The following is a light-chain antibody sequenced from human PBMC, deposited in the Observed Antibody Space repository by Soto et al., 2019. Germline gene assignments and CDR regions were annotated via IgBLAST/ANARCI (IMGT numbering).Light chain of an antibody. CDR2: GAS. Sequence: EIVLTQSPGTLSLSPGERATLSCRASQSVSSSYLAWYQQKPDQAPRLLIYGASSRATGIPDRFSGSGSGTDFTLTISRLEPEDFAVFYCQQYGNTPWTFGQGTKVDIK. CDR3: QQYGNTPWT. J-gene: IGKJ1*01. CDR1: QSVSSSY. V-gene: IGKV3-20*01.